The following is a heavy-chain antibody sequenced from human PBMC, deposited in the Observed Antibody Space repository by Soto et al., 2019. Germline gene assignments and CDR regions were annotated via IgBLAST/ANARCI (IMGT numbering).Heavy chain of an antibody. CDR2: ISYDGSNK. J-gene: IGHJ4*02. D-gene: IGHD2-15*01. Sequence: PGGSLRLSCAASGFTFSSYGMHWVRQAPGKGLEWVAVISYDGSNKYYADSVKGRFTISRDNSKNTLYLQMNSLRAEDTAVYYCAKSFSGGSCCLADFDYWGQGTLVTVSS. V-gene: IGHV3-30*18. CDR3: AKSFSGGSCCLADFDY. CDR1: GFTFSSYG.